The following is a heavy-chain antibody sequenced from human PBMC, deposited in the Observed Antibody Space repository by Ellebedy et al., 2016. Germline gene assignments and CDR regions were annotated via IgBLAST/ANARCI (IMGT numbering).Heavy chain of an antibody. CDR3: ARRKSNYGYGATWGWDDAFDI. D-gene: IGHD3-10*01. CDR1: GYSFNSYW. Sequence: GESLKISCKGSGYSFNSYWIGWVRQMPGKGLEYMGIIYPGDSDTRYSPSFQGQVTISADKSISTAYLQWSSLKASDTAMYYCARRKSNYGYGATWGWDDAFDIWGQGTMVTVSS. V-gene: IGHV5-51*01. J-gene: IGHJ3*02. CDR2: IYPGDSDT.